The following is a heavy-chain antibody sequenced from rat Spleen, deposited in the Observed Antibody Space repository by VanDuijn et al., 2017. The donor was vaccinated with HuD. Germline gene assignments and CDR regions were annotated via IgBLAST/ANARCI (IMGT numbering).Heavy chain of an antibody. Sequence: QVQLKESGPGLVQPSQTLSLTCTVSGFSLTDYNVHWVRQSTGKPLEWLGIMWTAGNSDYNPALKSRLSITRDTSENQVFLKMNSLQTEDTATYYCARDGSAGDFDYWGQGVVVTVSS. CDR2: MWTAGNS. J-gene: IGHJ2*01. CDR1: GFSLTDYN. CDR3: ARDGSAGDFDY. V-gene: IGHV2-30*01. D-gene: IGHD1-1*01.